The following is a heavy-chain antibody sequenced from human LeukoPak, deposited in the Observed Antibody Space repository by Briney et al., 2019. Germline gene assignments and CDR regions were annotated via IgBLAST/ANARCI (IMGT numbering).Heavy chain of an antibody. CDR1: RFTFSSYS. CDR2: VSSGSSTI. J-gene: IGHJ1*01. D-gene: IGHD2-21*02. Sequence: GGSLRLSCAASRFTFSSYSMNWVRQAPGKGLEWVSYVSSGSSTIYYADSVKGRFTISRDNAKNSLYLQMNSLRDEDTAVYYCTSWGDTTAEYFQRWGQGTLVTVSS. V-gene: IGHV3-48*02. CDR3: TSWGDTTAEYFQR.